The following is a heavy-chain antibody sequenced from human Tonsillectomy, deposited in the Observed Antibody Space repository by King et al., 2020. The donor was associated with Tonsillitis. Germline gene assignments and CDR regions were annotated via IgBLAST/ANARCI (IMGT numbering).Heavy chain of an antibody. CDR3: ARTYYYDGSGYYPGDAFDL. CDR1: GYTFNGYY. CDR2: ISPNSGGT. D-gene: IGHD3-22*01. J-gene: IGHJ3*01. V-gene: IGHV1-2*02. Sequence: VQLVESGAEVKKPGASVKVSCKASGYTFNGYYMHWVRQAPGQGLEWMGWISPNSGGTNYAQKFQGRVTLTRDTSISTAYMELSRLRSDDSAIYYCARTYYYDGSGYYPGDAFDLWGQGTMVTVS.